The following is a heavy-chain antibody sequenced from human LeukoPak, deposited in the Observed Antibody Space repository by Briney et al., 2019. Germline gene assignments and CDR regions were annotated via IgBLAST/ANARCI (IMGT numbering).Heavy chain of an antibody. D-gene: IGHD7-27*01. CDR1: GGSISSSSYY. V-gene: IGHV4-39*01. CDR3: AITLGY. CDR2: IYYSGST. Sequence: LETLSLTCTVSGGSISSSSYYWGWIRQPPGQGLEWIGSIYYSGSTYYNPSLKSRVTISVDTSKNQFSLKLSSVTAADTAVYYCAITLGYWGQGTLVTVSS. J-gene: IGHJ4*02.